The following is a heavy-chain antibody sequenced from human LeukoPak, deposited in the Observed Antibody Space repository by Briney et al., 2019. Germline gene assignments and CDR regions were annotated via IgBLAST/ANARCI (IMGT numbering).Heavy chain of an antibody. D-gene: IGHD4-17*01. V-gene: IGHV3-20*04. CDR2: INWNGGST. J-gene: IGHJ5*02. CDR1: GFTFDDYG. Sequence: PGGSLRLSCAASGFTFDDYGMSWVRQAPGKGLEWVSGINWNGGSTGYADSVKGRFTISRDNAKNSLYLQMNSLRAEDTALYYCAREWGPRVWWDYGDYNWFDPWGQGTLVTVSS. CDR3: AREWGPRVWWDYGDYNWFDP.